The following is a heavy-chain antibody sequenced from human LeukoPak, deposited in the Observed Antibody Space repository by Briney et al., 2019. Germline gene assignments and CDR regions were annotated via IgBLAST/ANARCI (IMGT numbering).Heavy chain of an antibody. D-gene: IGHD6-6*01. J-gene: IGHJ4*02. V-gene: IGHV3-48*03. CDR1: GFTFSSYE. Sequence: GGSLRLSCVVSGFTFSSYEMNWVRQAPGKGLEWVSYISSSGTTIYYADSVKGRSTISRDNAKNSLFLQMSSLTAEDTAVYYCARMRPELDYWGQGTLVTVSS. CDR2: ISSSGTTI. CDR3: ARMRPELDY.